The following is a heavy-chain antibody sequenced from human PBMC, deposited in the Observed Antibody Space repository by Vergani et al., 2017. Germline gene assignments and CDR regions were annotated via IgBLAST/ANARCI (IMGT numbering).Heavy chain of an antibody. V-gene: IGHV1-2*02. D-gene: IGHD3-22*01. Sequence: QVQLVQSGAEVKKPGASVKVSCKASGYTFTGYYMHWVRQAPGQGLEWMGWINPNSGGTNYAQKFQGRVNMTRDTSISTAYMELSRLRSDDTAVYYCARDRYYYDSSGYWDYFDYWGQGTLVTVSS. CDR3: ARDRYYYDSSGYWDYFDY. CDR1: GYTFTGYY. J-gene: IGHJ4*02. CDR2: INPNSGGT.